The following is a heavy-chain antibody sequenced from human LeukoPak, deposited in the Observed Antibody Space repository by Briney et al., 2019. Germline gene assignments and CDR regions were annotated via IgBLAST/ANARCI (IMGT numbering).Heavy chain of an antibody. V-gene: IGHV4-38-2*02. CDR1: NYSISSGYY. CDR2: IYHSGTT. D-gene: IGHD3-22*01. J-gene: IGHJ5*02. Sequence: PSETLSLTCTVSNYSISSGYYWGWIRQPPGKGLEWIGKIYHSGTTYYNPSLKSRLTISVDTSKNHFSLKLSSVTAADTAVYYCARVGYDSSGTWGQGTLVTVSS. CDR3: ARVGYDSSGT.